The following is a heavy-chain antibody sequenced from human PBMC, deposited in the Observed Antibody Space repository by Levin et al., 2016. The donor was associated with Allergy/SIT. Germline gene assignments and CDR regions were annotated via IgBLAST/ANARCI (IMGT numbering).Heavy chain of an antibody. CDR3: ARLPRYGSSPPGGQYYYYYYMDV. CDR2: IYYSGST. D-gene: IGHD6-6*01. Sequence: WIRQPPGKGLEWIGSIYYSGSTYYNPSLKSRVTISVDTSKNQFSLKLSSVTAADTAVYYCARLPRYGSSPPGGQYYYYYYMDVWGKGTTVTVSS. V-gene: IGHV4-39*01. J-gene: IGHJ6*03.